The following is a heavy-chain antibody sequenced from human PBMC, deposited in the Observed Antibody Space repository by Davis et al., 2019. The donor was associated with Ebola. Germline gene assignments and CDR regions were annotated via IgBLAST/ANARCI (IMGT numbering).Heavy chain of an antibody. CDR1: GGSISSSSYY. CDR3: ASRQAAPDRGPWFDP. J-gene: IGHJ5*02. V-gene: IGHV4-39*01. Sequence: MPSETLSLTCTVSGGSISSSSYYWGWIRQPPGKGLEWIGSIYYGGSTYYNPSLKSRVTISVDTSKNQFSLKLSSVTAADTAVYYCASRQAAPDRGPWFDPWGQGTLVTVSS. D-gene: IGHD6-13*01. CDR2: IYYGGST.